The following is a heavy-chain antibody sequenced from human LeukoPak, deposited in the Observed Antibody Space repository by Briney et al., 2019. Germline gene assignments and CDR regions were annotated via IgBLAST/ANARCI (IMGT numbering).Heavy chain of an antibody. D-gene: IGHD5-12*01. V-gene: IGHV3-30*04. CDR2: ISYDGGHK. J-gene: IGHJ4*02. CDR1: GFTFSSYA. CDR3: AKGQRRHVDIVATTPFDY. Sequence: HPGGSLRLSCAASGFTFSSYAMHWVRQAPGKGLEWVAVISYDGGHKYYADSVKGRFTISRDNSKNTLYLQMNGLRAEDTAVYYCAKGQRRHVDIVATTPFDYWGQGTLVTVSS.